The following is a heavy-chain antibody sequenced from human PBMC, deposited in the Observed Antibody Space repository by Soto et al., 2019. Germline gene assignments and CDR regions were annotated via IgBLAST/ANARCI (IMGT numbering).Heavy chain of an antibody. CDR1: GFTFSSYG. CDR2: IWYDGSNK. CDR3: ARDLTSYGDGIDY. V-gene: IGHV3-33*01. D-gene: IGHD4-17*01. Sequence: QVQLVESGGGVVQPGRSLRLSCVASGFTFSSYGMHWVRQARGKGLEWVAVIWYDGSNKYYADSVKGRFTISRDNSKNTLYLQMNSLRAEDTAVYYCARDLTSYGDGIDYWGQGTLVTVSS. J-gene: IGHJ4*02.